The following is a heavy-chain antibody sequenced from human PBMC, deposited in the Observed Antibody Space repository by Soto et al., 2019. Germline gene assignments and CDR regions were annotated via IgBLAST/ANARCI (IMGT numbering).Heavy chain of an antibody. CDR2: ISSSSSYI. CDR3: ARVDLGYWSGGSCYSIDF. J-gene: IGHJ4*02. CDR1: GFTFSSYS. D-gene: IGHD2-15*01. V-gene: IGHV3-21*01. Sequence: GGSLRLSCAASGFTFSSYSMNWVRQAPGKGLEWVSSISSSSSYIYYADSVKGRFTISRDNAKNSLYLQMNSLRAEDTAVYYCARVDLGYWSGGSCYSIDFWGQGTLVTVSS.